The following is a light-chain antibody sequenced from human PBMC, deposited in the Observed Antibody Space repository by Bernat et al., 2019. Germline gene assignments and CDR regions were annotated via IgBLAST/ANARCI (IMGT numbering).Light chain of an antibody. CDR2: SNN. Sequence: QSVLTQPPSASGTPGQRVTISCSGGSSNIGSNTVNWYQQFPGTAPKFLIYSNNQRPSGVPDRFSGSKSGTSASLAISGLQSEEEADYYCAAWDDSLNGAVFGGGTKLTGL. J-gene: IGLJ3*02. V-gene: IGLV1-44*01. CDR1: SSNIGSNT. CDR3: AAWDDSLNGAV.